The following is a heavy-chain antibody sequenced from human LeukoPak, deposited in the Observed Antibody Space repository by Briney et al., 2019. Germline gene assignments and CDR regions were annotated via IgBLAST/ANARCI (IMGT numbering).Heavy chain of an antibody. J-gene: IGHJ5*02. CDR3: ARSQQLVLRSPLDP. CDR1: GYTFTNYD. Sequence: ASVKVSCKASGYTFTNYDIHWVRQATGQGLEWMGWMNPYSANTGYAQNFQGRITITTNTSISIAYMELSSLRSEDTAVYYCARSQQLVLRSPLDPWGQGTLVTVSS. D-gene: IGHD6-13*01. V-gene: IGHV1-8*03. CDR2: MNPYSANT.